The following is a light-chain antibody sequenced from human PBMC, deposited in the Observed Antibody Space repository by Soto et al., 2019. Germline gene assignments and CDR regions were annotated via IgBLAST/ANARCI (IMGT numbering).Light chain of an antibody. CDR1: QSLLHRNGYNY. CDR2: LGS. V-gene: IGKV2-28*01. CDR3: MQALQIPDT. Sequence: DIVMTQSPLSLPVTPGEPASISCRSSQSLLHRNGYNYLDWYLQKPGQSPQLLIYLGSYRASGVPDRFSGSGSGTDFTLKISRVEAEDIGVYYCMQALQIPDTFGQGTKLEIK. J-gene: IGKJ2*01.